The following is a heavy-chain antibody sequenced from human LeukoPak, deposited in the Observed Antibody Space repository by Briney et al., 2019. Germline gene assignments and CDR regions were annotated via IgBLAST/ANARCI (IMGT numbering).Heavy chain of an antibody. CDR2: ISGSNGNT. J-gene: IGHJ4*02. V-gene: IGHV1-18*04. Sequence: ASVKVSCKASGYTFTGYYMHWVRQAPGQGLDWMGWISGSNGNTNYAQKFQGRVSMTADTSTSTAYMELRSLRSDDTAVYYCAREGELVQFDYWGQGTLVTVSS. D-gene: IGHD6-13*01. CDR1: GYTFTGYY. CDR3: AREGELVQFDY.